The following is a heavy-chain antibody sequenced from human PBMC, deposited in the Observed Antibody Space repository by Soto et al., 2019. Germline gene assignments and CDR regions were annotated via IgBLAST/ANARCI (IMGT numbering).Heavy chain of an antibody. V-gene: IGHV4-34*01. CDR3: ARVIGYCSSTICYVVKHTKKNWFDL. Sequence: SETLSLTCAVYGGYFSGYYWSWIRQPPGKGLEWIGEINHSGSTNYNPSLKSRVTISVDTSKNQFSLKLSSVTAADTAVYYCARVIGYCSSTICYVVKHTKKNWFDLCSQGTFGTVSS. CDR1: GGYFSGYY. D-gene: IGHD2-2*01. J-gene: IGHJ5*02. CDR2: INHSGST.